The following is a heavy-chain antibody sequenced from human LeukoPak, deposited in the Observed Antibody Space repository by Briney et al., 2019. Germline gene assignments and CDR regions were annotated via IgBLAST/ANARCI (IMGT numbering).Heavy chain of an antibody. J-gene: IGHJ4*02. V-gene: IGHV1-69*06. Sequence: SVKVSCKASGGTFSSYAISWVRQAPGQGLEWMGGIIPIFGTANYAQKFQGRVTITADKSTSTAYMELSRLRSDDTAVYYCACSYSSSWYYFDYWGQGTLVTVSS. CDR2: IIPIFGTA. CDR1: GGTFSSYA. D-gene: IGHD6-13*01. CDR3: ACSYSSSWYYFDY.